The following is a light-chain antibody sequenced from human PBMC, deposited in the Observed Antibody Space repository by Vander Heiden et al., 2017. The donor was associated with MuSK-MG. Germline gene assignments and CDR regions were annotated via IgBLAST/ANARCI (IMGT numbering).Light chain of an antibody. V-gene: IGLV1-40*01. CDR1: SSTIGGGYD. CDR3: QSYASSLSGPWV. J-gene: IGLJ3*02. Sequence: QSVPTQPPSVSGAPVQRVTIPCTGSSSTIGGGYDVHWYQQLPGTAPKLLIVGNSNRPSGVPDRFSGSKSGTSPSLAITGLQAEDEADYYCQSYASSLSGPWVFGGGKKL. CDR2: GNS.